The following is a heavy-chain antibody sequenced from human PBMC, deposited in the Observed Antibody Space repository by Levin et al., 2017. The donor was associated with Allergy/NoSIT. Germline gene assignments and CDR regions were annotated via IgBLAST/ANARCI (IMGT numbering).Heavy chain of an antibody. CDR2: ISTYNTNT. J-gene: IGHJ4*02. CDR3: ARERDYGVFFDY. D-gene: IGHD4-17*01. CDR1: GYTFTSFG. V-gene: IGHV1-18*01. Sequence: ASVKVSCKASGYTFTSFGISWVRQAPGQGLEFMGWISTYNTNTNYAQSLQGRVTMTTDTSTSTAYLELRSLRSDATAVYYCARERDYGVFFDYWGQGTLVTVSS.